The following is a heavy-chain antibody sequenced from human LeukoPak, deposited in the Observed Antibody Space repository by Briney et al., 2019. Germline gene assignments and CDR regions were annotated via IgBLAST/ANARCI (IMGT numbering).Heavy chain of an antibody. CDR1: GFTFSSYS. Sequence: PGGSLRLSCAASGFTFSSYSMNWVRQAPGKGLEWVSSISSGSSYMYYADSVKGRFTISRDNAKNSLYLQMNSLRAEDTAVYYCARGGGGNPYYFDYWGQGTLVTVSS. V-gene: IGHV3-21*01. CDR2: ISSGSSYM. J-gene: IGHJ4*02. D-gene: IGHD2-15*01. CDR3: ARGGGGNPYYFDY.